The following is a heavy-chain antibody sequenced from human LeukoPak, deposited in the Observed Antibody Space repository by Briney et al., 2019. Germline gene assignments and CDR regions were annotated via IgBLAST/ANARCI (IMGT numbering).Heavy chain of an antibody. CDR1: GFTFSTYA. CDR2: ISGSGGST. D-gene: IGHD3-22*01. CDR3: ARGGGKSSGYFDF. Sequence: GGSLRLSCAASGFTFSTYAMSWVRQAPGKGLEWVSAISGSGGSTFYADSVKGRFTISRDNSKNTLYLQMNSLRAEDTAVYYCARGGGKSSGYFDFWGQGTPVTVSS. V-gene: IGHV3-23*01. J-gene: IGHJ4*02.